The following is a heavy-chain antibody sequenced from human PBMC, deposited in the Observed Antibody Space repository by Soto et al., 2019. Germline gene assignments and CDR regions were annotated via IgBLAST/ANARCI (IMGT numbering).Heavy chain of an antibody. CDR3: AKGTKYSGYHPSPYYFDY. CDR1: GFTFSSYG. J-gene: IGHJ4*02. D-gene: IGHD5-12*01. CDR2: ISYDGSNK. V-gene: IGHV3-30*18. Sequence: GGSLRLSCAASGFTFSSYGMHWVRQAPGKGLEWVAVISYDGSNKYYADSVKGRFTISRDNSKNTLYLQMNSLRAEDTAVYYCAKGTKYSGYHPSPYYFDYWGQGTLVTVSS.